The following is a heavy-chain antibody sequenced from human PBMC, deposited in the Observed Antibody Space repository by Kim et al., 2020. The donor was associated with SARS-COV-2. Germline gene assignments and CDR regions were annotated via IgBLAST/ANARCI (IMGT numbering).Heavy chain of an antibody. V-gene: IGHV3-33*01. D-gene: IGHD3-22*01. CDR3: ARDAYWGYDSSGYLTY. CDR1: GFTFSSYG. Sequence: GGSLRLSCAASGFTFSSYGMHWVRQAPGKGLEWVAVIWYDGSNKYYADSVKGRFTISRDNSKNTLYLQMNSLRAEDTAVYYCARDAYWGYDSSGYLTYWGQGTLVTVSS. CDR2: IWYDGSNK. J-gene: IGHJ4*02.